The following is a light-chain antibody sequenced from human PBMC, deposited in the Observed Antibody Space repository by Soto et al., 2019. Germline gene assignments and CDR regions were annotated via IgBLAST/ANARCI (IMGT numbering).Light chain of an antibody. Sequence: EIVLTQSPATLSLSPGERATLSCRARQSVSSYLAWYQQKPGQAPRLLIYDASNRATGIPARFSGSGSGTDFTLTISSLEPEDFAFYYCQQRSNWPLTFGGGTKVEIK. CDR1: QSVSSY. CDR3: QQRSNWPLT. CDR2: DAS. V-gene: IGKV3-11*01. J-gene: IGKJ4*01.